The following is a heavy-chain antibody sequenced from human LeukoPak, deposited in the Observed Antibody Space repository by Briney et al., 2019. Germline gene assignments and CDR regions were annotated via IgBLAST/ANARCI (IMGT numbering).Heavy chain of an antibody. Sequence: PGGSLRLSCAASGFTFSTYNMNWVRQAPGEGLEWVSSICSSRSYIYYADSVKGRFNISRDNAKNSLYLQMNSLRAEDTDVYYCAREVGASAPDAFHIWGQGTMVTVSS. V-gene: IGHV3-21*01. J-gene: IGHJ3*02. CDR3: AREVGASAPDAFHI. CDR2: ICSSRSYI. CDR1: GFTFSTYN. D-gene: IGHD1-26*01.